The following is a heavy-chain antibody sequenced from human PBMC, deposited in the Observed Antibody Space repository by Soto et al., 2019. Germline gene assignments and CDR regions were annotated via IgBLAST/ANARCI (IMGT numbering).Heavy chain of an antibody. V-gene: IGHV1-46*03. Sequence: QVQLVQSGAEVKKPGASVKVSCKASGYTFTSYYMHWVRQAPGQGLEWMGIINPSGGSTSYAQKFQGRVTMTRDTSTSTVYMELSSLRSEDTAVYYCASAAADYYYYYYVDVWGKGTTVTVSS. CDR2: INPSGGST. J-gene: IGHJ6*03. D-gene: IGHD2-2*01. CDR1: GYTFTSYY. CDR3: ASAAADYYYYYYVDV.